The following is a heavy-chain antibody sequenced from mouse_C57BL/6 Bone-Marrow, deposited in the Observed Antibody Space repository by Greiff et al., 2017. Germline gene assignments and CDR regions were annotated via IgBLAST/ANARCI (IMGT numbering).Heavy chain of an antibody. CDR3: ARTGKEYYDAMDY. Sequence: VQLVESGAELVRPGTSVKMSCKASGYTFTNYWIGWAKQRPGHGLEWIGDIYPGGGYTNYNEKFKGKATLTADKSSSTAYMQFSSLTSEDSAIYYCARTGKEYYDAMDYWGQGTSVTVSS. D-gene: IGHD2-1*01. CDR1: GYTFTNYW. V-gene: IGHV1-63*01. J-gene: IGHJ4*01. CDR2: IYPGGGYT.